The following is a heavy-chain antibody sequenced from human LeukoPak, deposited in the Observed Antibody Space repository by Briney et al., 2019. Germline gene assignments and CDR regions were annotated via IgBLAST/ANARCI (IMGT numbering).Heavy chain of an antibody. CDR2: IYPGDSDT. Sequence: GESLKISCKGSGYSFTSYWIGWVRQKPGKGLEWMGIIYPGDSDTRYSPSFQGQVTISADKSISTAYLWWSSLKASDTAMYYCATGGYCSSTSCYHFFDYWGQGTPVTVSS. CDR1: GYSFTSYW. CDR3: ATGGYCSSTSCYHFFDY. J-gene: IGHJ4*02. V-gene: IGHV5-51*01. D-gene: IGHD2-2*01.